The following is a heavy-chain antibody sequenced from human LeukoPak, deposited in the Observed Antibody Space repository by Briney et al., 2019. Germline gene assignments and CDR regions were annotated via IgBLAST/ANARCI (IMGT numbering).Heavy chain of an antibody. D-gene: IGHD3-10*01. CDR3: ARDLDYGSGNWFDP. CDR2: MNPNSGNT. Sequence: ASVKVSCKASGYTFTSYDINWVRQATGQGLEWMGWMNPNSGNTGYAQKFQGRVTITRNTSISTAYMELSSLRSEDTAVYYCARDLDYGSGNWFDPWGQGTLVTVSS. V-gene: IGHV1-8*03. CDR1: GYTFTSYD. J-gene: IGHJ5*02.